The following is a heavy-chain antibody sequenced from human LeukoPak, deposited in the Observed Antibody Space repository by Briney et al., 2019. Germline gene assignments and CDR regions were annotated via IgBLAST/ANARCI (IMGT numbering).Heavy chain of an antibody. CDR1: GGSFSGYY. Sequence: SETLSLTCAVYGGSFSGYYWSWIRQPPGKGLEWIGEINHSGSTNYNPSLKSRVTISVDTSMNQFSLKLSSVTAADTAVYYCARRTGGHSGNYYVVFDFWGQGTMVTVSS. V-gene: IGHV4-34*01. CDR2: INHSGST. CDR3: ARRTGGHSGNYYVVFDF. D-gene: IGHD1-26*01. J-gene: IGHJ3*01.